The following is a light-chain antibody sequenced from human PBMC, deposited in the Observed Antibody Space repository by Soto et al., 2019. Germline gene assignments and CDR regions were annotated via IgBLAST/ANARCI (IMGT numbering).Light chain of an antibody. J-gene: IGLJ2*01. CDR2: DNN. CDR3: GTWDSSLSAVV. Sequence: QSVLTQPPSVSAAPGQKVTISCSGSSSNIGNNYVSWYQQFPGTAPKLLIYDNNKRPSGIPDRFSGSKSGTSVTLDITGLQTGDEADYYCGTWDSSLSAVVFGGGTKLTVL. CDR1: SSNIGNNY. V-gene: IGLV1-51*01.